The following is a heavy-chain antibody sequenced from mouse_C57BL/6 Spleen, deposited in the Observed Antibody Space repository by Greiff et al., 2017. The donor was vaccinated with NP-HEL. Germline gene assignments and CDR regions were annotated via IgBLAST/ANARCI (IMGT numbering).Heavy chain of an antibody. Sequence: QVQLQQPGAELVRPGTSVKLSCKASGYTFTSYWMHWVKQRPGQGLEWIGVIDPSDSYTNYNQKFKGKATLTVDTSSSTAYMQLSSLTSEDSAVYYCARWGYYGSSYWYFDVWGTGTTVTVSS. D-gene: IGHD1-1*01. J-gene: IGHJ1*03. V-gene: IGHV1-59*01. CDR1: GYTFTSYW. CDR3: ARWGYYGSSYWYFDV. CDR2: IDPSDSYT.